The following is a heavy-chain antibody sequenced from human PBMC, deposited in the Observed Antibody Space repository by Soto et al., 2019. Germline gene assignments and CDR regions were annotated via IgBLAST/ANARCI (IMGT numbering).Heavy chain of an antibody. CDR3: AKDLVPYDFWRGYQK. J-gene: IGHJ4*02. V-gene: IGHV3-9*01. D-gene: IGHD3-3*01. CDR1: GFTFDDYA. Sequence: EVQLVESGGGLAQPGRSLRLSCATSGFTFDDYAMHWVRQAPGKGLEWVSGISWDGGTIGYADSVKGRFTISRDNAKKTLFMEMNTLRPEETAIYFCAKDLVPYDFWRGYQKWGQGTLVTVSS. CDR2: ISWDGGTI.